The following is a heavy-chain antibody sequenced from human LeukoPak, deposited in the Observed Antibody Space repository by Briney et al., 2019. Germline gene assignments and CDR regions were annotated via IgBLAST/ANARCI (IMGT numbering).Heavy chain of an antibody. D-gene: IGHD3-16*01. CDR2: IYTSGRT. J-gene: IGHJ3*02. CDR1: AGSVSSGTYY. V-gene: IGHV4-61*02. Sequence: SETLSLTCTVSAGSVSSGTYYWNWIRQPAEKGLECIGRIYTSGRTNYNPSLKSRVTISVDTSKNQFSLKLTSVTAADTAVYYCARGGEITSDAFDIWGQGTMVAVSS. CDR3: ARGGEITSDAFDI.